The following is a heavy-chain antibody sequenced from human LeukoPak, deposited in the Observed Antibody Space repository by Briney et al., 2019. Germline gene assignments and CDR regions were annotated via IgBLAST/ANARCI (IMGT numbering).Heavy chain of an antibody. CDR2: ISGSGGST. J-gene: IGHJ4*02. CDR3: AKEGIAVAGRTRYFDY. Sequence: GGSLRLSCAASGFTFNNYAMSWVRQAPGKGLEWVSAISGSGGSTYYADSVKGRFTISRDNSKNTLYLQMNSLRAEDTAVYYCAKEGIAVAGRTRYFDYWGQGTLVTVSS. CDR1: GFTFNNYA. V-gene: IGHV3-23*01. D-gene: IGHD6-19*01.